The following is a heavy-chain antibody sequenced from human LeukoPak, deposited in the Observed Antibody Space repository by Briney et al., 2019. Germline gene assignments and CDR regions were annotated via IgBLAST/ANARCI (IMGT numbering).Heavy chain of an antibody. J-gene: IGHJ4*02. V-gene: IGHV3-74*01. D-gene: IGHD3-22*01. CDR1: GFTLSSNW. Sequence: GGSLRLSCAASGFTLSSNWMHWVRQAPGKGLVWVSRINSDGSSTSYADSVKGRFTISRGNAKNTLYLQMNSLRAEDTAVYYCASARGSSGYYPDYWGQGTLVTVSS. CDR2: INSDGSST. CDR3: ASARGSSGYYPDY.